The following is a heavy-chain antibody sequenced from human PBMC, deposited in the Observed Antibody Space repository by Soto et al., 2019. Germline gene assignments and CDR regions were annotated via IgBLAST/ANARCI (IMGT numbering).Heavy chain of an antibody. V-gene: IGHV3-7*01. CDR1: GFTFSSYW. Sequence: PGGSLRLSCAASGFTFSSYWMSWVRQAPGKGLEWVANIKQDGSEKYYVDSVKGRFTISRGNAKNSLHLQMNSLRAEDTAVYYCTRDASRDSSARGWFDPWGPGTLVTVSS. CDR3: TRDASRDSSARGWFDP. CDR2: IKQDGSEK. J-gene: IGHJ5*02. D-gene: IGHD6-13*01.